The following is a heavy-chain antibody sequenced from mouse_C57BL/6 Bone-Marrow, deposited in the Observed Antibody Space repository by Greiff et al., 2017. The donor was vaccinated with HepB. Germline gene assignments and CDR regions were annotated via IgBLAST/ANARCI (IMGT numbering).Heavy chain of an antibody. D-gene: IGHD2-5*01. CDR2: IHPNSGST. CDR1: GYTFTSYW. CDR3: ARRPSYYSNFPLAMDY. Sequence: QVQLKQSGAELVKPGASVKLSCKASGYTFTSYWMHWVKQRPGQGLEWIGMIHPNSGSTNYNEKFKSKATLTVDKSSSTAYMQLSSLTSEDSAVYYCARRPSYYSNFPLAMDYWGQGTSVTVSS. J-gene: IGHJ4*01. V-gene: IGHV1-64*01.